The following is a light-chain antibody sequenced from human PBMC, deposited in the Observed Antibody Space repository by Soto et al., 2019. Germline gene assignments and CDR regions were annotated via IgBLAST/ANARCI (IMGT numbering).Light chain of an antibody. V-gene: IGKV1-5*03. CDR2: KAS. CDR1: QTISSW. CDR3: QHYNSYSEA. J-gene: IGKJ1*01. Sequence: DIQMTQSPSTLSGSVGDRVTITCRASQTISSWLAWYQQKPGKAPKLLIYKASTLKSGVPSRFSGTGSGTEFTLTINGLQPEDLATYYCQHYNSYSEAFGQGTKVDIK.